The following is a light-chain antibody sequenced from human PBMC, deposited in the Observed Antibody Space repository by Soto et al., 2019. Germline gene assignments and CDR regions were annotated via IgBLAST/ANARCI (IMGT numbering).Light chain of an antibody. CDR1: SSDIGHYDY. CDR3: CSLTTSHTYV. J-gene: IGLJ1*01. Sequence: SALAQHASVSGSPGQSITISCTGTSSDIGHYDYVSWYQQRPGKAPKLMIYHVTYRPSGVSNRCSGSKSGNSASLTISGLQADDEADYYCCSLTTSHTYVFGSGTKVTVL. V-gene: IGLV2-14*03. CDR2: HVT.